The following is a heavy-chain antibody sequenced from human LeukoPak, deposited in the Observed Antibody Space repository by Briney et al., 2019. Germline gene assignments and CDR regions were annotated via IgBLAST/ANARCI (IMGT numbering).Heavy chain of an antibody. CDR2: IKQDGGEK. V-gene: IGHV3-7*01. D-gene: IGHD3-3*01. Sequence: GGSLRLSCAASGFTFSSYWMSWVRQAPGKGLEWVANIKQDGGEKYYVDSVKGRFTISRDNAKNSLYLQMNSLRAEDTAVYYCTRDVRTYNYDFWSGYDYYYYMDVWGKGTTVTVSS. CDR3: TRDVRTYNYDFWSGYDYYYYMDV. CDR1: GFTFSSYW. J-gene: IGHJ6*03.